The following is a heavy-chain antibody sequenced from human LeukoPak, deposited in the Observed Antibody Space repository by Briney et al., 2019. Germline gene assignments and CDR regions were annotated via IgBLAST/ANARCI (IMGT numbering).Heavy chain of an antibody. CDR2: VDGGGGGT. CDR1: GFTLSSYA. V-gene: IGHV3-23*01. J-gene: IGHJ4*02. D-gene: IGHD6-13*01. Sequence: GGSLRLSCAASGFTLSSYAMTWVRQAPGRGPEWVSSVDGGGGGTYYADSVKGRFTISRDNSKDTLYLQMNGLRAEDTAVYFCAKQSAGSAAWYSLHYDFWGQGTLVTVSS. CDR3: AKQSAGSAAWYSLHYDF.